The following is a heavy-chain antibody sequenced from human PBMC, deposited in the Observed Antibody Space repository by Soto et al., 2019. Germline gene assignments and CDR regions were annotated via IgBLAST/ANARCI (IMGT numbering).Heavy chain of an antibody. D-gene: IGHD2-2*01. CDR3: ARGIAGYHCSSTSCHPTLDY. J-gene: IGHJ4*02. CDR2: IYSGGST. Sequence: GSLRLSCAASGFTVSSNYMSWVRQAPGKGLEWVSVIYSGGSTYYADSVKGRFTISGDNSKNTRYLQMNSLRAEDTAGYYCARGIAGYHCSSTSCHPTLDYWGQGTLVTVSS. V-gene: IGHV3-66*01. CDR1: GFTVSSNY.